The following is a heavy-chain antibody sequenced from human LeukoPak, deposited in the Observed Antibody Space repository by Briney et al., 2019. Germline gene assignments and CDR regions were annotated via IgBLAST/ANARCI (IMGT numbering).Heavy chain of an antibody. Sequence: SETLSLTCTVSGGSVSSGSYYWSWIRQPPGKGLEWIGYIYYSGSTNYNPSLKSRVTISVDTSKNQFSLKLSSVTAADTAVYYCARDPIAAAGNFDYWGQGTLVTVSS. CDR1: GGSVSSGSYY. V-gene: IGHV4-61*01. CDR2: IYYSGST. CDR3: ARDPIAAAGNFDY. D-gene: IGHD6-13*01. J-gene: IGHJ4*02.